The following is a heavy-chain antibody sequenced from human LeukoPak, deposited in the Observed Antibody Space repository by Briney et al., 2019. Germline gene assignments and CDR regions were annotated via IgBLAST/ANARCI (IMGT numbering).Heavy chain of an antibody. CDR1: GFTFSSYT. CDR2: ISYDANKQ. V-gene: IGHV3-30-3*01. Sequence: HSGRSLRLSCAVSGFTFSSYTMHWVRQAPGKGLEWVALISYDANKQFQSDSVKGRFTISRDNSKNTLCLQMNSLRVEDTAVYYCARISLAFGMDVWGQGTTVIVSS. J-gene: IGHJ6*02. D-gene: IGHD3-16*01. CDR3: ARISLAFGMDV.